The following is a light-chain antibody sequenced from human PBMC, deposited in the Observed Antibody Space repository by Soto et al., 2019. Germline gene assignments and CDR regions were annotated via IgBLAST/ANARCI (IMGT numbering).Light chain of an antibody. Sequence: QLVLTQPPSASGTPGQRVTISCSGSSSNIGANPINWYQHLPGTAPKLLIYNNDQRPSGVPDRFSASKSGTSASLAISGLQSEDEADYYCEAWDDSLYGAVLGGGTKLTVL. V-gene: IGLV1-44*01. CDR1: SSNIGANP. CDR3: EAWDDSLYGAV. CDR2: NND. J-gene: IGLJ2*01.